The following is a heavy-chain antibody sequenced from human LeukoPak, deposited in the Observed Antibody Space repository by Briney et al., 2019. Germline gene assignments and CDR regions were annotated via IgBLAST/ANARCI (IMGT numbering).Heavy chain of an antibody. J-gene: IGHJ4*02. V-gene: IGHV4-59*01. Sequence: SETLSLTCTVPGGSISSYYWSWIRQPPGKGLEWIGYIYYSGSTNYNPSLKSRVTVSVDTSKNQFSLKLSSVTAADTAVYYCARGKIVGATLFDYWGQGTLVTVSS. CDR2: IYYSGST. CDR3: ARGKIVGATLFDY. CDR1: GGSISSYY. D-gene: IGHD1-26*01.